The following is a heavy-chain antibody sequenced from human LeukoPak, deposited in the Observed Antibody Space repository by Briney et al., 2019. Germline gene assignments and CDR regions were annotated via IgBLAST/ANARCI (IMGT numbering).Heavy chain of an antibody. CDR2: IIPIFGTA. CDR1: GGTFSSSA. D-gene: IGHD3-16*01. V-gene: IGHV1-69*13. CDR3: ARGWGSTGGAFHI. Sequence: SVKVSCKASGGTFSSSAISWVRQAPGQGLEWMGGIIPIFGTANYAQKFQDRVTITADESTSTVYMEVSSLRSVDTAVYYCARGWGSTGGAFHIWGQGTMVTVSS. J-gene: IGHJ3*02.